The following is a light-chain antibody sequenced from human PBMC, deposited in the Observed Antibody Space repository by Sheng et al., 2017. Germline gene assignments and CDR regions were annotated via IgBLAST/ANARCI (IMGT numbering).Light chain of an antibody. Sequence: QSALTQPASVSGSPGQSITISCTGSVSDVGGYNLVSWYQQVPGEAPKLIIYEVSKRPSGVSDRFSGSKSGNTASLTISGLQAEDEADYYCCSYALTVTSLVFGGGTKLTVL. CDR1: VSDVGGYNL. J-gene: IGLJ2*01. V-gene: IGLV2-23*02. CDR2: EVS. CDR3: CSYALTVTSLV.